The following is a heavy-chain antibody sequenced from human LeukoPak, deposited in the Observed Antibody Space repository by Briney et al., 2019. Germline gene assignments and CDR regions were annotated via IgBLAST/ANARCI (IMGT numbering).Heavy chain of an antibody. V-gene: IGHV1-2*02. D-gene: IGHD4-17*01. CDR2: INPNSGGT. CDR1: GYTFTGYY. CDR3: ARDAYGDGWFDP. Sequence: ASVKVSCKASGYTFTGYYMHWVRQAPGQGLGWMGWINPNSGGTNYAQKFQGRVTMTRDTSISTAYMELSRLRSDDTAVYYCARDAYGDGWFDPWGQGTLVTVSS. J-gene: IGHJ5*02.